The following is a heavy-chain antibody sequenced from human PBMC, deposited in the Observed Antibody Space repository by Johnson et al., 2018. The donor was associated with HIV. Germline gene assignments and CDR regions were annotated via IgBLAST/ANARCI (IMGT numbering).Heavy chain of an antibody. CDR2: ISYDGSNK. V-gene: IGHV3-30-3*01. CDR1: GFTFSSYA. J-gene: IGHJ3*02. Sequence: QVQLVESGGGVVQPGRSLRLSCAASGFTFSSYAMHWVRQAPGKGLEWVAVISYDGSNKYYADSVKGRFTISRDNSKNTLYLQMNSLRAEDTALYYCARVWSGSYYSNAFDIWGQGTMVTVSS. CDR3: ARVWSGSYYSNAFDI. D-gene: IGHD1-26*01.